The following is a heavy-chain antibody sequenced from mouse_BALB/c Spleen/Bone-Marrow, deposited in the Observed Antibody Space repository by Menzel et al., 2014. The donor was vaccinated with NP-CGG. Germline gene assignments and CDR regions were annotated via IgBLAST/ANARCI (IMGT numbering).Heavy chain of an antibody. CDR3: VRSRLRDWYFDV. J-gene: IGHJ1*01. D-gene: IGHD1-2*01. Sequence: LVESGVELVKPGASVELSCKASGNTFTSYDINWVRRRPEQGLEWIGWIFPGDSTTKYNEKFKGKATLTTDKSSSTAHMQLSRLTSEDSAVYFCVRSRLRDWYFDVWGAGTTVTISS. CDR1: GNTFTSYD. V-gene: IGHV1S56*01. CDR2: IFPGDSTT.